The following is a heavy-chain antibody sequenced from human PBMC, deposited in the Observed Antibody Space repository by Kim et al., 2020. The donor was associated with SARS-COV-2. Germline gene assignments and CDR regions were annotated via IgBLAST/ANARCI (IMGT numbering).Heavy chain of an antibody. Sequence: IYYADSVKGRFTISRDNAKNSLYLQMNSLGAEDTAVYYCARRGYSYDFDYWGQGTLVTVSS. CDR2: I. CDR3: ARRGYSYDFDY. J-gene: IGHJ4*02. D-gene: IGHD5-18*01. V-gene: IGHV3-21*01.